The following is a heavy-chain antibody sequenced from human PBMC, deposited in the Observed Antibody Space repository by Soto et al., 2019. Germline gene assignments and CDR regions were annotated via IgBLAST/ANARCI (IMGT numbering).Heavy chain of an antibody. Sequence: GGSLRLSCAASGFTFSSYAMHWVRQAPGKGLEWVAVISYDGSNKYYADSVKGRFTISRDNSKNTLYLQMNSLRAEDTAVYYCARTEEDKAMTTFLNYMDYWGQGTLVTVSS. CDR2: ISYDGSNK. D-gene: IGHD5-18*01. V-gene: IGHV3-30-3*01. J-gene: IGHJ4*02. CDR3: ARTEEDKAMTTFLNYMDY. CDR1: GFTFSSYA.